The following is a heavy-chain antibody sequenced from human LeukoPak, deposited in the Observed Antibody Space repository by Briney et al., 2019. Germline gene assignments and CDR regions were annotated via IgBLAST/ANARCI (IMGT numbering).Heavy chain of an antibody. D-gene: IGHD2-15*01. V-gene: IGHV3-23*01. Sequence: GGSLRLSCATSGFTFSSSAMSWVRQAPGKGLEWVSAISNNGGYTYYADSVQGRFTISRDNSKSTLCLQMNSLRAEDTAVYYCAKQLGYCSDGSCYFPYWGQGTLVTVSS. J-gene: IGHJ4*02. CDR1: GFTFSSSA. CDR2: ISNNGGYT. CDR3: AKQLGYCSDGSCYFPY.